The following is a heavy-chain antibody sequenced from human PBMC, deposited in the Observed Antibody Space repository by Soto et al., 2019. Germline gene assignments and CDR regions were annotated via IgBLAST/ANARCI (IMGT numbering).Heavy chain of an antibody. J-gene: IGHJ3*02. V-gene: IGHV4-59*01. D-gene: IGHD3-22*01. Sequence: PSETLSLTCTVSGGSISSYYWSWIRQPPGKGLEWIGYIYYSGSTNYNPSLKSRVTISVDTSKNQSSLKLSSVTAADTAVYYCAGYYEDAFDIWGQGTMVTVSS. CDR3: AGYYEDAFDI. CDR1: GGSISSYY. CDR2: IYYSGST.